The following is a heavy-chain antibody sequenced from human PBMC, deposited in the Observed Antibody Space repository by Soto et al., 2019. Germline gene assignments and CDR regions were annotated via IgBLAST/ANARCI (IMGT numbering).Heavy chain of an antibody. CDR3: ARDGGYGSGSNFDY. V-gene: IGHV3-13*01. J-gene: IGHJ4*02. CDR1: GFTFSSYD. D-gene: IGHD3-10*01. Sequence: EVQLVESGGGLVQPGGSLRLSCAASGFTFSSYDMHWVRQATGKGLEWVSAIGTAGDTYYPGSVKGRFTISRENAKNSLYLQMNSLRAGDTAVYYCARDGGYGSGSNFDYWCQGTLVTVSS. CDR2: IGTAGDT.